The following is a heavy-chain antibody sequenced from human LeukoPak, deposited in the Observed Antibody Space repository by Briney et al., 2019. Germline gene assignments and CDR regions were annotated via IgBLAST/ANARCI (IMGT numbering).Heavy chain of an antibody. CDR3: AKDFTANYDFWSGYPH. J-gene: IGHJ4*02. CDR2: ISGSGGST. D-gene: IGHD3-3*01. V-gene: IGHV3-23*01. CDR1: GFTFSNYD. Sequence: PGGSLRLSCAASGFTFSNYDMSWVRQAPGKGLDWVSAISGSGGSTYYADSVKVRFTISRDNSKNTLYLQMNTLRAEDTAVYYCAKDFTANYDFWSGYPHWGQGTLVTVSS.